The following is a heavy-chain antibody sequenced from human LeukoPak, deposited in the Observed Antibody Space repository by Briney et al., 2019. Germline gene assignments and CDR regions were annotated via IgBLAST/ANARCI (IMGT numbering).Heavy chain of an antibody. V-gene: IGHV4-31*03. CDR1: GGSISSGGYY. J-gene: IGHJ4*02. D-gene: IGHD5-24*01. CDR3: ARGGGDVYNVFDY. CDR2: IYYSGST. Sequence: PSETLSLTCTVSGGSISSGGYYWSWIRQHQGKGLEWIGYIYYSGSTYYNPSLKSRLTISVDTSKNQFSLKLSSVSAADTAVYYCARGGGDVYNVFDYWGQGTLVTVSS.